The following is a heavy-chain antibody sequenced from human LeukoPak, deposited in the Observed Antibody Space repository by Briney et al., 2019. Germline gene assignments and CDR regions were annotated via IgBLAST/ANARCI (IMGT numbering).Heavy chain of an antibody. Sequence: GGSLRLSCAASGFTFSSYGMHWVRQAPGKGLEWVAFIRYDGSNKYYADSVKGRFTISRGNAKNSLYLQMNSLRAEDTAVYYCARDVYYGSGSPRLDYWGQGTLVTVSS. CDR3: ARDVYYGSGSPRLDY. J-gene: IGHJ4*02. D-gene: IGHD3-10*01. CDR2: IRYDGSNK. CDR1: GFTFSSYG. V-gene: IGHV3-30*02.